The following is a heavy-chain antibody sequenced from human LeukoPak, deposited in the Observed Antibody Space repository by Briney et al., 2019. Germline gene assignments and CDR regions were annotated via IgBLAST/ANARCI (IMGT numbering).Heavy chain of an antibody. CDR2: IIPIFGTA. Sequence: SVKVSCKASGYTFTSNYIHWVRQAPGQGLEWMGGIIPIFGTANYAQKFQGRVTITADESTSTAYMELSSLRSDDTAVYYCARDLGPYYYDSSGYFLPSFDYWGQGTLVTVSS. CDR3: ARDLGPYYYDSSGYFLPSFDY. J-gene: IGHJ4*02. V-gene: IGHV1-69*13. CDR1: GYTFTSNY. D-gene: IGHD3-22*01.